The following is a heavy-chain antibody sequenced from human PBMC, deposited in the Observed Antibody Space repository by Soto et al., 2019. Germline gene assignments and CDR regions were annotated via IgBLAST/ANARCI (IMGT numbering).Heavy chain of an antibody. CDR1: GGSISSYY. D-gene: IGHD2-2*01. CDR3: AGYCSSTGCYRWFDP. Sequence: SETLSLTCTVSGGSISSYYWSWIRQPPGKGLEWIGYIYYSGSTNYNPSLKSRVTISVDTSKNQFSLKLSSVTAADTAVYYCAGYCSSTGCYRWFDPWGQGTLVTVSS. J-gene: IGHJ5*02. CDR2: IYYSGST. V-gene: IGHV4-59*08.